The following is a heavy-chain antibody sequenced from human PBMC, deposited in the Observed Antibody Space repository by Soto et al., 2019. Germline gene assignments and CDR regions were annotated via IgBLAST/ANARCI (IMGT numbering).Heavy chain of an antibody. J-gene: IGHJ4*02. CDR1: GGSISSGGYY. CDR3: ARGRTDYYGSGPPDY. D-gene: IGHD3-10*01. CDR2: IYYSGST. Sequence: QVQLQESGPGLVKPSQTLSLTCTVSGGSISSGGYYWSWIRQHPGKGLEWIGYIYYSGSTYYNPSLKRRVTISGDTSKNQCSLKLSSVTAADTAVYYCARGRTDYYGSGPPDYWGQGTLVTVSS. V-gene: IGHV4-31*03.